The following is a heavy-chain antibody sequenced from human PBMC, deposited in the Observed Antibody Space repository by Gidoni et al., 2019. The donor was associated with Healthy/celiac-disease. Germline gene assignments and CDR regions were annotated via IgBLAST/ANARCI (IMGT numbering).Heavy chain of an antibody. CDR2: IYYSGSA. Sequence: QVQLQESGPGLVKPSETLSLTCTVSGGSISSYYWSWIRQPPGKGLEWIGYIYYSGSANYNPSLKSRVTISVDTSKNQFSLKLSSVTAADTAVYYCARADILTGRGGPLFDYWGQGTLVTVSS. CDR3: ARADILTGRGGPLFDY. D-gene: IGHD3-9*01. V-gene: IGHV4-59*01. CDR1: GGSISSYY. J-gene: IGHJ4*02.